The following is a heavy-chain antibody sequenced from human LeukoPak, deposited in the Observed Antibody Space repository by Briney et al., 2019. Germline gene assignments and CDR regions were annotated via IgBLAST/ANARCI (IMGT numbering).Heavy chain of an antibody. CDR1: GDSISSYY. J-gene: IGHJ4*02. V-gene: IGHV4-59*01. Sequence: SETLSLTCTVSGDSISSYYWSWIRQPPGKGLEWMGYINYSGNTNYNPSPRSRVTISVDTSKNQFSLRLTSVTAADTAVYYCAREGRQDYVYFDCWGQGTLVTVSS. CDR2: INYSGNT. CDR3: AREGRQDYVYFDC. D-gene: IGHD4-17*01.